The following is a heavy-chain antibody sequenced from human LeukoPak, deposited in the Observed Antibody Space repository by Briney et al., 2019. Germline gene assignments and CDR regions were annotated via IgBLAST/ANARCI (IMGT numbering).Heavy chain of an antibody. J-gene: IGHJ4*02. V-gene: IGHV4-59*06. CDR2: IYYSGST. D-gene: IGHD5-24*01. CDR3: ARKGATTYYFEY. Sequence: SETLSLTCTVSGGSIRSYYWSWIRQPPGKGLEWIGYIYYSGSTYYNPSLKSRVTISVDTSKNQFSLNLSSVTAADTAVYYCARKGATTYYFEYWGQGTLVTVSS. CDR1: GGSIRSYY.